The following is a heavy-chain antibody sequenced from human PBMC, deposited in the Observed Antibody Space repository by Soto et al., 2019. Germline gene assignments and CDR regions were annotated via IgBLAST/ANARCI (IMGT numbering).Heavy chain of an antibody. Sequence: GASVKVSCKASGYTFTSYGISWVRQAPGQGLEWMGWISAYNGNTNYAQKLQGRVTMTTDTSTSTAYMELRSLRSDDTAVYYCARRYCSGGSFYSGLDPWGQGTLVTVSS. J-gene: IGHJ5*02. CDR2: ISAYNGNT. CDR1: GYTFTSYG. CDR3: ARRYCSGGSFYSGLDP. D-gene: IGHD2-15*01. V-gene: IGHV1-18*01.